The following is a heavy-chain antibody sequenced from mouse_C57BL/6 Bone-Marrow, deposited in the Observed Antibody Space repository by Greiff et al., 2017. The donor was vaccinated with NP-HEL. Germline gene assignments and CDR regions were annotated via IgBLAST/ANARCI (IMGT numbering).Heavy chain of an antibody. V-gene: IGHV3-6*01. J-gene: IGHJ4*01. D-gene: IGHD2-5*01. CDR1: GYSITSGYY. Sequence: VQLQQSGPGLVKPSQSLSLTCSVTGYSITSGYYWNWIRQFPGNKLEWMGYISYDGSNNYNPSLKNRISITRDTSKNQFFLKLNSVTTEDTATYYCARAYYSNYNYAMDYWGQGTSVTVSS. CDR3: ARAYYSNYNYAMDY. CDR2: ISYDGSN.